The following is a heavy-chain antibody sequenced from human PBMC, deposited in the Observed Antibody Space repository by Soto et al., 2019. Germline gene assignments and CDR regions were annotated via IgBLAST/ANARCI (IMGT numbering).Heavy chain of an antibody. CDR2: IYSGGTT. V-gene: IGHV3-53*01. Sequence: GGSLRLSGAASGLTVNSNYMTWVRQAPGKGLEWVSVIYSGGTTYYADSVKGRFTISRDNSKNTLYLQMNSLRAEDTAVYYCAREISGYSHGFGAFDIWGQGTMVTVSS. J-gene: IGHJ3*02. CDR1: GLTVNSNY. CDR3: AREISGYSHGFGAFDI. D-gene: IGHD5-18*01.